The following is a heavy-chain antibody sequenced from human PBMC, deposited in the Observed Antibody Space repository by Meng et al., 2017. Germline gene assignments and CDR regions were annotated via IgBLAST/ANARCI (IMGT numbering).Heavy chain of an antibody. V-gene: IGHV3-21*01. CDR3: ARDCRGSSTSCPSDY. Sequence: GGSLRLSCAASGFTFSSYSMNWVRQAPGKGLEWVSSISSSSYIYYADSVKGRFTISRDNAKNSLYLQMNSLRAEDTAVYYCARDCRGSSTSCPSDYWGQGTLVTVSS. CDR1: GFTFSSYS. D-gene: IGHD2-2*01. J-gene: IGHJ4*02. CDR2: ISSSSYI.